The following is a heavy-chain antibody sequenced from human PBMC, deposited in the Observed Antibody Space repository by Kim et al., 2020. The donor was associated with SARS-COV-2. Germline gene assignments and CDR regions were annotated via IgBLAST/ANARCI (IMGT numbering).Heavy chain of an antibody. CDR3: ARGDSSSWFYNY. V-gene: IGHV3-30*03. CDR2: VSLDGNDK. D-gene: IGHD6-13*01. CDR1: GFTFSDYD. J-gene: IGHJ4*02. Sequence: GGSLRLSCAASGFTFSDYDMNWVRQAPGKGLEWVAIVSLDGNDKYHAESVKGRFTISRDNSRDTLYLQMNSLRAEDTDVYYCARGDSSSWFYNYWGQGILVTVSS.